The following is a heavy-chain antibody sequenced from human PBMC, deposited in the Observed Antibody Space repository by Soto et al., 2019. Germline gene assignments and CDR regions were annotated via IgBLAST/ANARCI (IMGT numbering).Heavy chain of an antibody. V-gene: IGHV4-34*01. CDR1: GESFSGYI. CDR2: INHSGSA. J-gene: IGHJ4*02. Sequence: SETLSLTCTVYGESFSGYIWTWIRQTPGKGLQWIGQINHSGSAYYNPSLKSRVTISLDTSNSQFSLKLSSVTAADTAVYYCARHAVHSSGFTDYWAQGNLVTVSS. CDR3: ARHAVHSSGFTDY. D-gene: IGHD6-19*01.